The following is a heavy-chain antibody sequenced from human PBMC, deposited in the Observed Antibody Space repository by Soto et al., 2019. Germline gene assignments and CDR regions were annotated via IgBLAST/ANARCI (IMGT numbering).Heavy chain of an antibody. CDR3: ERFQYSVSHYLDF. CDR1: VYRFSTYW. D-gene: IGHD5-18*01. V-gene: IGHV5-51*01. Sequence: XESLKVSWQWIVYRFSTYWIALVLQMPGKGLEWMGTIFPDDSETRYSPTFQGQVTISADKSISTAYLQWRSLKASDSAIYYCERFQYSVSHYLDFWGQGTRVTVSS. CDR2: IFPDDSET. J-gene: IGHJ4*02.